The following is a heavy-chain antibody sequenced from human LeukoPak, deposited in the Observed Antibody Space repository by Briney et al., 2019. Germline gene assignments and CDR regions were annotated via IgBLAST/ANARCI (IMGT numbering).Heavy chain of an antibody. D-gene: IGHD6-19*01. CDR1: GFTLKNYA. V-gene: IGHV3-23*01. CDR2: ISGGGGDR. CDR3: GKAEAGTYYFDY. Sequence: PGGSLRLSCAASGFTLKNYAMRWVRQAPGKGLEWVSAISGGGGDRFYADSVKGRFTISRDNSKNTLYLQMSSLRVEDTAVYYCGKAEAGTYYFDYWGQGTLVTVSS. J-gene: IGHJ4*02.